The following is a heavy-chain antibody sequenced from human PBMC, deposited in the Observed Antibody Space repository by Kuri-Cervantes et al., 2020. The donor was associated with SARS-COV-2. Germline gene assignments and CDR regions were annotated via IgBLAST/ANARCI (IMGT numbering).Heavy chain of an antibody. J-gene: IGHJ4*02. CDR1: GGSISSGSYY. CDR2: IYTSGST. D-gene: IGHD1-26*01. CDR3: ARDRWELHDY. V-gene: IGHV4-61*02. Sequence: SETLSLTCTVFGGSISSGSYYWSWIRQPAGKGLEWIGRIYTSGSTNYNPSLKSRVTISVDTSKNQFSLKLSSVTAADTAVYYCARDRWELHDYWGQGTLVTVSS.